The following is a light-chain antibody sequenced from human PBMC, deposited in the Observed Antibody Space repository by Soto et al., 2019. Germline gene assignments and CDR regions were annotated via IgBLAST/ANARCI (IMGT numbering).Light chain of an antibody. CDR2: GAS. CDR1: QSVGTW. V-gene: IGKV1-5*01. Sequence: DIQMTQSPSTLSASVGDRVTITCRASQSVGTWVAWYQQKPGKAPKLLIYGASNLESGVPLRFSGSGSGTEFTLTITTLQPDDFATYFCQHYRRNTWSFGPGTKV. CDR3: QHYRRNTWS. J-gene: IGKJ1*01.